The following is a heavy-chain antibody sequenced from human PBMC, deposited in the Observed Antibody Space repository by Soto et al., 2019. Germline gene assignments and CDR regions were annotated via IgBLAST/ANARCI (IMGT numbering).Heavy chain of an antibody. Sequence: VASVKVSCKASGGTFSSYAISWVRQAPGQGLEWMGGILPIFGTANYAQKFQGRVTITADESTSTAYMELSSLRPEDTAVYYCARSVSFRYQLLKRGMDVWGQGTKVTVSS. V-gene: IGHV1-69*13. D-gene: IGHD2-2*01. CDR1: GGTFSSYA. J-gene: IGHJ6*02. CDR2: ILPIFGTA. CDR3: ARSVSFRYQLLKRGMDV.